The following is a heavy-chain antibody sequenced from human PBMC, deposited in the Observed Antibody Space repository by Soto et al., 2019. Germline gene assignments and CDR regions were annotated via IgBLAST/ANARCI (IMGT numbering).Heavy chain of an antibody. CDR2: VYYSGST. V-gene: IGHV4-39*07. Sequence: PSETLSLTCTVSGGAVGSSSYYWGWIRQPPGKGLEWIGSVYYSGSTYDNPSLKGRVTMSVDTSKNQIYLKLNSLTAEDTAVYYCAKDIREFAYLGLNWFDPWGQGTLVTVSS. D-gene: IGHD3-10*01. CDR3: AKDIREFAYLGLNWFDP. CDR1: GGAVGSSSYY. J-gene: IGHJ5*02.